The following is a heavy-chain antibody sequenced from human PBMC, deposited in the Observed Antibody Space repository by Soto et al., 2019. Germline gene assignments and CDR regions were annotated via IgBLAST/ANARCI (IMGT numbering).Heavy chain of an antibody. V-gene: IGHV1-46*01. CDR3: ARDLSYGYFRYYYYGMDV. CDR2: INPSGGST. CDR1: GYTFTSDY. J-gene: IGHJ6*02. Sequence: ASAQVSRKEAGYTFTSDYMHCVRQAPGQWLEWMGIINPSGGSTSYAQKFQGRVTMTRDTSTSTVYMELSSLRSEDTAVYYCARDLSYGYFRYYYYGMDVWGQGTTVTVSS. D-gene: IGHD3-22*01.